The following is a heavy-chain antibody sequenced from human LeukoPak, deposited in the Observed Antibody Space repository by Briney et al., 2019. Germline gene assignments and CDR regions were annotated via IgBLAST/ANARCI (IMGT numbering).Heavy chain of an antibody. D-gene: IGHD3-10*01. CDR2: IIPILGIA. CDR3: ARVSGSGSYYNAHYYYYGMDV. V-gene: IGHV1-69*04. J-gene: IGHJ6*02. Sequence: SVKVSCKASGGTFSSYAISWVRQAPGQGLEWMGRIIPILGIANYAQKFQGRVTITADKSTSTAYMELSSLSSEDTAVYYCARVSGSGSYYNAHYYYYGMDVWGQGTTVTVSS. CDR1: GGTFSSYA.